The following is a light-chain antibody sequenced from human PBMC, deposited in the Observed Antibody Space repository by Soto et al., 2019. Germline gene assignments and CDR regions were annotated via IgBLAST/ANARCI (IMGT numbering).Light chain of an antibody. Sequence: QSALTQPASVSGSPGQSITISCTGTSSDVGSYNLVPWYQQHPGKAPKLMIYEGSKRPSGVSNRFSGSKSGNTAFLTISGLQAEDEADYYCCSYAGSSTHVVFGGGTKLTVL. CDR1: SSDVGSYNL. V-gene: IGLV2-23*01. CDR3: CSYAGSSTHVV. CDR2: EGS. J-gene: IGLJ2*01.